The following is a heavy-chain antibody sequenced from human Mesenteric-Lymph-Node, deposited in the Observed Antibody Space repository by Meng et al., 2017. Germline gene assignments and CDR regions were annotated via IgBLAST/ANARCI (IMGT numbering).Heavy chain of an antibody. CDR1: GGSVSGYH. D-gene: IGHD6-13*01. CDR3: ARARIAAAGHPALGY. CDR2: INHSGST. V-gene: IGHV4-34*01. J-gene: IGHJ4*02. Sequence: QAQRQQWGSGRLKPSEPRSLTCAVYGGSVSGYHWSWIRQPPGKGLEWIGEINHSGSTNYNPSLKSRVTISVDTSKNQFSLKLSSVTAADTAVYYCARARIAAAGHPALGYWGQGTLVTVSS.